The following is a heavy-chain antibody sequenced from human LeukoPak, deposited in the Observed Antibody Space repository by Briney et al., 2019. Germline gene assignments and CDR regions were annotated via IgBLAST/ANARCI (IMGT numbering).Heavy chain of an antibody. Sequence: PLETLSLTCTVSGGSISNYHWSWIRQPAGKGLEGIGQIHTSGSTNYNPPLKSRVTMSIDTPENQLSLTIRSVTAADTAVYYCARRDISSGWSFDYWGQGTLVTVSS. CDR1: GGSISNYH. D-gene: IGHD6-19*01. CDR3: ARRDISSGWSFDY. J-gene: IGHJ4*02. CDR2: IHTSGST. V-gene: IGHV4-4*07.